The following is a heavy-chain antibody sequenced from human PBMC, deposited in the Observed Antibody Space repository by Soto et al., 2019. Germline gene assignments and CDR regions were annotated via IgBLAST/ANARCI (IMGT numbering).Heavy chain of an antibody. J-gene: IGHJ4*01. D-gene: IGHD4-17*01. CDR2: IYSRGST. V-gene: IGHV4-61*01. Sequence: VQLQESGPGLVQPSETLSLTCTVSGDSVSSGSYYWNWIRQPPGKGLEWIGYIYSRGSTNYKSSLKSRIAISLCSAKNQFSLHLDSLTAADTAVYYCARDHGDYSDLPFHWGHGTLVTVSS. CDR1: GDSVSSGSYY. CDR3: ARDHGDYSDLPFH.